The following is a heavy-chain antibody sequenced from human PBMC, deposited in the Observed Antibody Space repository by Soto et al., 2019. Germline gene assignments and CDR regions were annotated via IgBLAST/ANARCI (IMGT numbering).Heavy chain of an antibody. CDR3: SRDFYDSVGYTWFDS. V-gene: IGHV4-59*01. J-gene: IGHJ5*01. CDR1: GDTSTSYY. CDR2: IHNSGTS. D-gene: IGHD3-22*01. Sequence: SETLSLTCTVSGDTSTSYYWGWIRQAPGKGLEWIGHIHNSGTSTHNPSLNGRVTISIDMSKKQFSLKLTSLTSADTAVYYCSRDFYDSVGYTWFDSWSQGTLVTV.